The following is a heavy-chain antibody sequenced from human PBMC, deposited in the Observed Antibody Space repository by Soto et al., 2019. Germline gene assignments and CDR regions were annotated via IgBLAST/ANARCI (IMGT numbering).Heavy chain of an antibody. D-gene: IGHD1-26*01. CDR2: IHYSGST. V-gene: IGHV4-59*02. J-gene: IGHJ4*01. Sequence: QVQLRESGPGLVKPSETLSLTCTVSGASVSSSYWNWIRQPPGQGLEWIGYIHYSGSTNYNPSLKSRVTISLDTSKNQFSLELYSVPAADTAVYYCARGAVGATLSFDYWGHGTLVAVSS. CDR1: GASVSSSY. CDR3: ARGAVGATLSFDY.